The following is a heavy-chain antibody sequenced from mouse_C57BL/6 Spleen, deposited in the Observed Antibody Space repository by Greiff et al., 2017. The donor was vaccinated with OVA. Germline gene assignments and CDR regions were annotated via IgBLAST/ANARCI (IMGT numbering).Heavy chain of an antibody. CDR3: ARSKGYYDYEDY. D-gene: IGHD2-4*01. Sequence: VQLQQPGAELVKPGASVKLSCKASGYTFTSYWMHWVKQRPGQGLEWIGMIHPHSGRTNYTEKFKSKATLTVDKSSSTAYMQLSRLTSEDSAVYYCARSKGYYDYEDYWGQGTTLTVSS. V-gene: IGHV1-64*01. CDR2: IHPHSGRT. J-gene: IGHJ2*01. CDR1: GYTFTSYW.